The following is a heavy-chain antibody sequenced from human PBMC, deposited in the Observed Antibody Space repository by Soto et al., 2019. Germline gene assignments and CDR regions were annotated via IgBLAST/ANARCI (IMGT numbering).Heavy chain of an antibody. Sequence: PGESLKISSKGSGYSFTSYWIGWVRQMPGKGLEWMGIIYPGDSDTRYSPSFQGQVTISADKSISTAYLQWRSLKASDTAMYFCARRISGSWEWFDPWGQGTRVTVSS. CDR1: GYSFTSYW. D-gene: IGHD6-13*01. CDR2: IYPGDSDT. J-gene: IGHJ5*02. V-gene: IGHV5-51*01. CDR3: ARRISGSWEWFDP.